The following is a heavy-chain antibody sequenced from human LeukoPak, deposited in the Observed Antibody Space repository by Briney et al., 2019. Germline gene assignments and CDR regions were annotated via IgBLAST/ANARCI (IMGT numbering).Heavy chain of an antibody. J-gene: IGHJ6*03. Sequence: GGSLRLSCAASGFTFSSYSMNWVRQAPGKGLEWVSLISTSSTYIYYADSVKGRFTISRDNAKNSLYLQMNSLKTEDTAVYYCATTRPHPEYYYYMDVWGKGTTVTVSS. V-gene: IGHV3-21*04. CDR3: ATTRPHPEYYYYMDV. D-gene: IGHD1-14*01. CDR1: GFTFSSYS. CDR2: ISTSSTYI.